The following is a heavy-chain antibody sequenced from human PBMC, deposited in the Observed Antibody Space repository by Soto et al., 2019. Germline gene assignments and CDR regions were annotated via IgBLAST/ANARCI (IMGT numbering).Heavy chain of an antibody. V-gene: IGHV4-4*02. CDR3: ASLGYCSGGSCYEGFFSDYYYYGMDV. CDR1: GGSISSSDW. Sequence: PSETLSLTCAVSGGSISSSDWWSWVRQPPGKGLEWIGEIYHSGSTNYNPSLKSRVTISVDKSKNQFSLKLSSVTAADTAVYYCASLGYCSGGSCYEGFFSDYYYYGMDVWGQGTTVTVSS. D-gene: IGHD2-15*01. J-gene: IGHJ6*02. CDR2: IYHSGST.